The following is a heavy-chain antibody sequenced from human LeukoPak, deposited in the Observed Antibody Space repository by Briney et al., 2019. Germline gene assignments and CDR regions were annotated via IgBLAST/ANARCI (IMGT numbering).Heavy chain of an antibody. J-gene: IGHJ5*02. CDR2: INPNSGGT. Sequence: ASVKVSCKASGYTFTSYAMNWVRQAPGQGLEWMGWINPNSGGTNYAQKFQGRVTMTRDTSISTAYMELSRLRSDDTAVYYCARDDCSSTSCYFAWGQGTLVTVSS. CDR1: GYTFTSYA. D-gene: IGHD2-2*01. CDR3: ARDDCSSTSCYFA. V-gene: IGHV1-2*02.